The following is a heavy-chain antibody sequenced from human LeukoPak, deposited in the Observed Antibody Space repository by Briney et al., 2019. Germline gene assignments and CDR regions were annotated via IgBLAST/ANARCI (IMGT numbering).Heavy chain of an antibody. V-gene: IGHV3-23*01. CDR2: ISGSGGST. CDR3: AKGSGVGFFGVVMGYYYMDV. J-gene: IGHJ6*03. CDR1: GFTFSSYA. D-gene: IGHD3-3*01. Sequence: HPGGSLRLSCAASGFTFSSYAMSWVRQAPGKGLEWVSAISGSGGSTYYADSVKGRFTISRDNSKNTLYLQMNSLRAEDTAVYYCAKGSGVGFFGVVMGYYYMDVWGKGTTVTVSS.